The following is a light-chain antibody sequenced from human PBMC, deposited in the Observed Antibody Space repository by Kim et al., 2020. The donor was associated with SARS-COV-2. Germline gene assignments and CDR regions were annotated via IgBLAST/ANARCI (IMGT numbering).Light chain of an antibody. CDR1: QSVLYRSTNKYY. V-gene: IGKV4-1*01. Sequence: DIVMTQSPDSLAVSLGERAAINCKSSQSVLYRSTNKYYLAWYQQKPGQPPKLLIYWASTREFGVPDRFSGSGSGTDFTLTISSLQAEDVAVYYWQQYYSSPLTFGGGTKVDIK. J-gene: IGKJ4*01. CDR2: WAS. CDR3: QQYYSSPLT.